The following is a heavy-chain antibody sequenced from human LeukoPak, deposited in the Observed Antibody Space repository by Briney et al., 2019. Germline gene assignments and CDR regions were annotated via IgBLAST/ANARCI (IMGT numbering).Heavy chain of an antibody. J-gene: IGHJ4*02. CDR2: ISSSSSYI. V-gene: IGHV3-21*01. CDR3: ARGEVYDFYFDY. CDR1: GFTFSNNW. Sequence: PGGSLRLSCAASGFTFSNNWMTWVRQAPGKGLEWVSSISSSSSYIYYADSVKGRFTISRDNAKNSLYLQMNSLRAEDTAVYYCARGEVYDFYFDYWGQGTLVTVSS. D-gene: IGHD3/OR15-3a*01.